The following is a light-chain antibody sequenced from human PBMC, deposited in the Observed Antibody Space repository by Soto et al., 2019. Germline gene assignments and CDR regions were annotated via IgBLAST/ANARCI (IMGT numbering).Light chain of an antibody. CDR3: QHYNNWPRT. CDR2: GAS. V-gene: IGKV3-15*01. J-gene: IGKJ1*01. Sequence: EIVMTQSPATLSVSPGERATLSCRASQSVSSNLAWYQQKPGQDPRLLIYGASTRATGIPARFSGSGSGTEFTLTISSLQSEDFAVYYCQHYNNWPRTFGQGTKVAIK. CDR1: QSVSSN.